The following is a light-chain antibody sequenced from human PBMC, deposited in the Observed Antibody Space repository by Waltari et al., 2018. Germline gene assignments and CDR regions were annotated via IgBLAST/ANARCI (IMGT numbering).Light chain of an antibody. J-gene: IGKJ4*01. V-gene: IGKV1-5*03. Sequence: DIQMTQSPSTLSAFLGERVPITCRASQRINRWVAWYKQKPGQVPKFLIYRGSTYQTGVPSRFSGSGSGTEFNLTISSLQPDDSATYHCQQYDTYPLTFGGGTKVEIK. CDR3: QQYDTYPLT. CDR1: QRINRW. CDR2: RGS.